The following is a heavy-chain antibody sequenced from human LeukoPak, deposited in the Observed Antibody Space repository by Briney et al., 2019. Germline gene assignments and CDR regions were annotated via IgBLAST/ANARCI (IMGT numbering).Heavy chain of an antibody. CDR2: MNPNSGNT. CDR1: GYTYTSYD. V-gene: IGHV1-8*03. CDR3: AREGLDS. J-gene: IGHJ5*01. Sequence: ASVKVSGKASGYTYTSYDINWVRQATGQGLEWMGWMNPNSGNTGYAKKFQGRVTISTITSISTAYMELSSLRSEDTAVYYCAREGLDSWGQGTLVTVSS.